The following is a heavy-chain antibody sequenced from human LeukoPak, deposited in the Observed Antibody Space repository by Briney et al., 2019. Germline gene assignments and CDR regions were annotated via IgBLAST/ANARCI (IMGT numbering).Heavy chain of an antibody. CDR3: ATTTVTATSYYYYYMDV. Sequence: EASVKVSCKVTGYTLTELSMHWVRQAPGKGLEWMGGFDPEDGETIYAQKFQGRVTMTEDTSTDTAYMELSSLRSEDTAVYYCATTTVTATSYYYYYMDVWGKGTTVTVSS. D-gene: IGHD4-17*01. CDR1: GYTLTELS. J-gene: IGHJ6*03. CDR2: FDPEDGET. V-gene: IGHV1-24*01.